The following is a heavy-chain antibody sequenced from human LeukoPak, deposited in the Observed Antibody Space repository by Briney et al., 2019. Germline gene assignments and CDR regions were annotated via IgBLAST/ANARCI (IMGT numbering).Heavy chain of an antibody. V-gene: IGHV3-7*01. CDR1: GLTFSSSW. CDR2: INPDGNKK. CDR3: ARGFDYYDSSGYHHLAEYFQH. Sequence: GGSLRLSCAVSGLTFSSSWMDWVRQAPGKGLEWVASINPDGNKKYSADSVKGRFTISRDNSKNTLYLQMNSLRAEDTAVYYCARGFDYYDSSGYHHLAEYFQHWGQGTLVTVSS. D-gene: IGHD3-22*01. J-gene: IGHJ1*01.